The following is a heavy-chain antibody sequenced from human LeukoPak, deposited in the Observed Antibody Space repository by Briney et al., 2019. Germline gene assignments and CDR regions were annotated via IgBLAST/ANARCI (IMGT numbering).Heavy chain of an antibody. J-gene: IGHJ4*02. Sequence: SETLSLTCAVYSGSFSGYYWSWIRQPPGKGLEWIGSIYYSGSTYYNPSLKSRVTISVDTPKNQFSLKLSSVTAADTAVYYCARPIYGSGSYLFKDWGQGTLVTVSS. CDR1: SGSFSGYY. CDR3: ARPIYGSGSYLFKD. D-gene: IGHD3-10*01. V-gene: IGHV4-34*01. CDR2: IYYSGST.